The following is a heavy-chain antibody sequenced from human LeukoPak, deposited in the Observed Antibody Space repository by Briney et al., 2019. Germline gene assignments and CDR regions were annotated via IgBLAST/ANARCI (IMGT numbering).Heavy chain of an antibody. V-gene: IGHV4-59*12. CDR2: ISYSGT. CDR3: ASHIVGATALGY. D-gene: IGHD1-26*01. J-gene: IGHJ4*02. CDR1: GGSINNYY. Sequence: SETLSLTCTVSGGSINNYYGTWIRQPPGKGLEWIGYISYSGTTYNPSLKSRVTISVDKSDNQFSLTLSSVTAADTAVYYCASHIVGATALGYWGQGTLVTVSS.